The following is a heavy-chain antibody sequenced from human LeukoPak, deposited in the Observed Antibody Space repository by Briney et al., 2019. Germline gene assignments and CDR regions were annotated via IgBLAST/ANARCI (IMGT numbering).Heavy chain of an antibody. CDR1: GFTFDDYA. J-gene: IGHJ5*02. Sequence: PGGSLRLSCAASGFTFDDYAMHWVRQAPGKGLEWVSGISWNSGSIGYADSVRGRFTISRDSAKNSLYLQMNSLRAEDTALYYCAKAAGYSSGWYSPWGQGTLVTVSS. CDR2: ISWNSGSI. V-gene: IGHV3-9*01. CDR3: AKAAGYSSGWYSP. D-gene: IGHD6-19*01.